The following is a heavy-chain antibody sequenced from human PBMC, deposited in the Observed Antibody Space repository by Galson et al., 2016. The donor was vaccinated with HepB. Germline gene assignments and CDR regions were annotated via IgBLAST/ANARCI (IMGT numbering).Heavy chain of an antibody. V-gene: IGHV4-31*11. J-gene: IGHJ4*02. CDR1: SGSISSSTYY. D-gene: IGHD3-10*01. CDR2: IYYTGST. Sequence: TLSLTCAVSSGSISSSTYYWSWIRQHPGKGLEWIGYIYYTGSTDCNPSLKSRVTISVDTSKNQFSLKLSSVTAADTAVYYCARDGRLGEKGLYDFWGQGTLVTVSS. CDR3: ARDGRLGEKGLYDF.